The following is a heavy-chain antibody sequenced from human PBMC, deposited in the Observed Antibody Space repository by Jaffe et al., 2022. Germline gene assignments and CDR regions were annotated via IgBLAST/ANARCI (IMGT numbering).Heavy chain of an antibody. CDR2: INHSGST. CDR3: ARGGGLRFLEWLLYPRRGWFDP. CDR1: GGSFSGYY. V-gene: IGHV4-34*01. D-gene: IGHD3-3*01. Sequence: QVQLQQWGAGLLKPSETLSLTCAVYGGSFSGYYWSWIRQPPGKGLEWIGEINHSGSTNYNPSLKSRVTISVDTSKNQFSLKLSSVTAADTAVYYCARGGGLRFLEWLLYPRRGWFDPWGQGTLVTVSS. J-gene: IGHJ5*02.